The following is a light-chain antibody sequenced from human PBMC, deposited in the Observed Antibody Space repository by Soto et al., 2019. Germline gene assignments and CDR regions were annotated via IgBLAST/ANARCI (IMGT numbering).Light chain of an antibody. CDR3: MQRIQLPVT. CDR2: GAS. V-gene: IGKV2D-29*02. Sequence: DIVMTQTPLSLSVSPGQPASISCKSSQSLLRSDGKSSLYWYLQKPGQSPQLLIYGASTRLSGVPDRFSGSGSGTDYTLKISRVEAEDVGVYYCMQRIQLPVTFGQGTKLEIK. J-gene: IGKJ2*01. CDR1: QSLLRSDGKSS.